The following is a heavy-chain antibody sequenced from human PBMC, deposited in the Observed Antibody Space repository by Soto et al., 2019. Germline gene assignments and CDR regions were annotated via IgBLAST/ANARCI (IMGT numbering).Heavy chain of an antibody. Sequence: ASVKGSCKVSGYTLTELSVRWVRQAPGKGLEWMGGFDPEDGETIYAQKFQGRVTMTEDTSTDTAYMELSSLRSEDTAVYYCATGGMVFFDYWGQGTLVTVSS. CDR3: ATGGMVFFDY. J-gene: IGHJ4*02. CDR1: GYTLTELS. V-gene: IGHV1-24*01. CDR2: FDPEDGET. D-gene: IGHD3-10*01.